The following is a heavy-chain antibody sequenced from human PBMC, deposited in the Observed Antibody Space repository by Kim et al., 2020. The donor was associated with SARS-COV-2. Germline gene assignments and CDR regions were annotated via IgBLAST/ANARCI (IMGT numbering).Heavy chain of an antibody. J-gene: IGHJ4*02. Sequence: GGSLRLSCAASGFTFSSYEMNWVRQAPGKGLEWVSYISSSGTTIYYADSVKGRFSVSRDNAKNSLYLQMNSLRAEDTAVYYCARGLAQWATPYYFDYWGQGTLVTVSS. D-gene: IGHD1-26*01. CDR2: ISSSGTTI. CDR3: ARGLAQWATPYYFDY. V-gene: IGHV3-48*03. CDR1: GFTFSSYE.